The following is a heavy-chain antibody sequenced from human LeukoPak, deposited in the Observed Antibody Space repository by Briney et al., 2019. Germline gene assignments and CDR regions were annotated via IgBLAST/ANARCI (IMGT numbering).Heavy chain of an antibody. CDR2: ISYDGSNK. Sequence: GGSLRLSCAASGFTFSSYAMHWVRQAPGKGLEWVAVISYDGSNKYYADSVKGRFTISRDNSKNTLYLQMNSLRAEDTAVYYCAWHGREQWLGWFDYWGQGTLVTVSS. CDR3: AWHGREQWLGWFDY. CDR1: GFTFSSYA. D-gene: IGHD6-19*01. V-gene: IGHV3-30*04. J-gene: IGHJ4*02.